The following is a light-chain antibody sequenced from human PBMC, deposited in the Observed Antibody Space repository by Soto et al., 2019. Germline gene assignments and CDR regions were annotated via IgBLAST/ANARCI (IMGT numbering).Light chain of an antibody. CDR3: QKYNSAPLT. Sequence: DIQMTQSPSSLSQSLCDRVSITCRASQGISHYLAWYQQKPAKVPEILIYAASTLRSGVPSRFSGGGSGTDFTLTISSLQPGDVATYYCQKYNSAPLTFGGGTKVELK. J-gene: IGKJ4*01. CDR1: QGISHY. V-gene: IGKV1-27*01. CDR2: AAS.